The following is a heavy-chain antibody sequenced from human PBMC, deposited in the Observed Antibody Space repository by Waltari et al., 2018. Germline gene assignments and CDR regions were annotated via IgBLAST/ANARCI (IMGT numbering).Heavy chain of an antibody. J-gene: IGHJ4*02. V-gene: IGHV3-9*01. CDR2: ISWNSGSI. D-gene: IGHD4-4*01. Sequence: EVQLVESGGGLLQPGRSLRLSCAASGFTFDDYAMHWVRQAPGKGLEWVSGISWNSGSIGYADSVKGRFTISRDNAKNSLYLQMNSLRAEDTALYYCAPTDVTDLDYWGQGTLVTVSS. CDR3: APTDVTDLDY. CDR1: GFTFDDYA.